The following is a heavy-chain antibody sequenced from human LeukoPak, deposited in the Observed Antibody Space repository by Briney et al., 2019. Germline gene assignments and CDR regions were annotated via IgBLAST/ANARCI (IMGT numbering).Heavy chain of an antibody. D-gene: IGHD4-17*01. J-gene: IGHJ4*02. CDR1: GFTFSSYW. CDR2: ISDSSGTI. CDR3: ARGPYGDYVDALDY. Sequence: GSLRLSCAASGFTFSSYWMNWVRQAPGRGLEWVSYISDSSGTIYYADSVKGRFTISRDNAKNSLYLQMNSLRAEDTAVYYCARGPYGDYVDALDYWGQGTLVTVSS. V-gene: IGHV3-48*01.